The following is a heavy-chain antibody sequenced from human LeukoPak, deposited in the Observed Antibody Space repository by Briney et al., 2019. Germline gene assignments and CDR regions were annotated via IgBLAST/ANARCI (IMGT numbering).Heavy chain of an antibody. Sequence: RGESLKISCKGSGYSFTSYGIGWVRQMPGKGLEWMGIIYPGDSDTRYSPSFQGQVTISADKSISTAYLQWSSLKASDTAMYYCARSMTTVTPGDFQHWGQGTLVTVSS. J-gene: IGHJ1*01. CDR2: IYPGDSDT. V-gene: IGHV5-51*01. CDR3: ARSMTTVTPGDFQH. CDR1: GYSFTSYG. D-gene: IGHD4-17*01.